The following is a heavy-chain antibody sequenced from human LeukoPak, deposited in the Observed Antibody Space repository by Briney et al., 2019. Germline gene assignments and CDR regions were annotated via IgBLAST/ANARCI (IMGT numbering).Heavy chain of an antibody. Sequence: GGSLRLSCAASGFTFRDHVMHWVRQTPGKGLEWVSGISWTSGSVGYADSVKGRLTISRDIATSSLSLQMNSLTSEDTASYYCAAAQEGYGEFGSATFYYPMDVWGQGTTVIVSS. J-gene: IGHJ6*02. D-gene: IGHD4-17*01. CDR2: ISWTSGSV. V-gene: IGHV3-9*01. CDR1: GFTFRDHV. CDR3: AAAQEGYGEFGSATFYYPMDV.